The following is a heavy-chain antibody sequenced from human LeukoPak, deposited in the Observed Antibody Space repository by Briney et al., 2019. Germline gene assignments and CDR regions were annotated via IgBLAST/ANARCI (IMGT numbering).Heavy chain of an antibody. CDR2: INHSGSI. Sequence: SETLSLTCAVSGGSFSGYYWSWVRQPPGKGLEWIGDINHSGSINYNQSLKRRVTLSVDTSTNQFSLKRSSVTAADTAVYYCARSTRFHDFWSGYYANWFDPWGQGTLVTVSS. J-gene: IGHJ5*02. D-gene: IGHD3-3*01. CDR1: GGSFSGYY. V-gene: IGHV4-34*01. CDR3: ARSTRFHDFWSGYYANWFDP.